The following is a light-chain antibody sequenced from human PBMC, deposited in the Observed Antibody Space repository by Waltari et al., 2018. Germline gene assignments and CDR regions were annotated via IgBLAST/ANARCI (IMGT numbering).Light chain of an antibody. CDR3: QQYYTAPYT. CDR1: HSILYSSNNKNY. J-gene: IGKJ2*01. V-gene: IGKV4-1*01. CDR2: WAS. Sequence: DIVMTQSQDSLTVSLGERATINCKSRHSILYSSNNKNYLACYQQKPGQPPNLLIYWASTRESGVPDRFSGSGSGTDFTLTISSLQAEDVAVYYCQQYYTAPYTFGQGTKLEIK.